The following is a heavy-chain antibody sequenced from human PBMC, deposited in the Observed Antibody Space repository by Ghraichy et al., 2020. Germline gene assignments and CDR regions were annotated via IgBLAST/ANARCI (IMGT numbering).Heavy chain of an antibody. CDR1: GGSISSSRNY. V-gene: IGHV4-39*01. CDR3: VRGVSNGYNYLTWFDP. Sequence: SETLSLTCTVSGGSISSSRNYGGWIRQPPGKGLEWIGSIYYTGSTYYNSSLKSRVTISVDTSKNQVSLKLSSVTAADTAVYYCVRGVSNGYNYLTWFDPWGQGTLVTVSS. D-gene: IGHD3-22*01. CDR2: IYYTGST. J-gene: IGHJ5*02.